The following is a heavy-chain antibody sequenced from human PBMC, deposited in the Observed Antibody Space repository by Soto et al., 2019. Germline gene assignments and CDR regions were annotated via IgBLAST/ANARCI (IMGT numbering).Heavy chain of an antibody. Sequence: EVQLVESGGGLVQPGGSLRLSCEASGFTFSSYSMNWVRQAPGKGLEWVSYISGSGSSTIFYADSLKGRITISRDNAKNSLFLQMNSLRDEDTAVYYCARALMYCSGGSCYAYLDRWGQGTLVTVSS. V-gene: IGHV3-48*02. CDR1: GFTFSSYS. CDR3: ARALMYCSGGSCYAYLDR. CDR2: ISGSGSSTI. D-gene: IGHD2-15*01. J-gene: IGHJ4*02.